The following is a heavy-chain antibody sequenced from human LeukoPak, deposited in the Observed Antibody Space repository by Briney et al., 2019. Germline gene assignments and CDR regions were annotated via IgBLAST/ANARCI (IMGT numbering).Heavy chain of an antibody. CDR2: IYYSGST. J-gene: IGHJ4*02. Sequence: ETLSLTCAVYGGSFSGYYWSWIRQPPGKGLEWIGYIYYSGSTNYNPSLKSRVTISVDTSKNQFSLKLSSVTAADTAVYYCARVVYDSKIDYWGQGTLVTVSS. CDR1: GGSFSGYY. V-gene: IGHV4-59*01. D-gene: IGHD3-22*01. CDR3: ARVVYDSKIDY.